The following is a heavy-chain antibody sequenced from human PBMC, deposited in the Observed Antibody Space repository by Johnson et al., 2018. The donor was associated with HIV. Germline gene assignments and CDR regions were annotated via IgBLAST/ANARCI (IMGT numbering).Heavy chain of an antibody. Sequence: QVQLVESGGGVVQPGRSLRLSCAASGFTFGTFAMHWVRQAPGKGLEWVAVISYEGSTKYYADSVKGRFTISRDNSKNTLYLQMNSLRAEDTAVYHCARDRIVGADYDAFDIWGQGTMVTVSS. D-gene: IGHD1-26*01. J-gene: IGHJ3*02. CDR2: ISYEGSTK. CDR3: ARDRIVGADYDAFDI. CDR1: GFTFGTFA. V-gene: IGHV3-30*04.